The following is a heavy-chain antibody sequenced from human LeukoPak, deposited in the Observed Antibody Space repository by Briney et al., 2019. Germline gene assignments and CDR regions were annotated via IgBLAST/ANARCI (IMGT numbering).Heavy chain of an antibody. D-gene: IGHD2-21*01. CDR1: GFTFSSYE. CDR2: ISSSGSTI. J-gene: IGHJ3*02. CDR3: ARDLKGRDLRAFDI. V-gene: IGHV3-48*03. Sequence: PGGSLRLSCAASGFTFSSYEMNWVRQAPGKGLEWFSYISSSGSTIYYADSVKGRFTISRDNAKNSLYLQMNSLRAEDTAVYYCARDLKGRDLRAFDIWGQGTMVTVSS.